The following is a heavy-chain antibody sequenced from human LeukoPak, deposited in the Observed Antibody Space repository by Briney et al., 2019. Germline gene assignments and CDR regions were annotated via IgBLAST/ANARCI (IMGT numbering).Heavy chain of an antibody. Sequence: ASVTVSCKASGYTFTSYGISWVRQAPGQGLEWMGWISAYNGNTNYAQKLQGRVTMTTDTSTSTAYMELRSLRSDDTAVYYCARDRRGYYYGSGSNYYYYGMDVWGQGTTVTVSS. CDR2: ISAYNGNT. CDR1: GYTFTSYG. D-gene: IGHD3-10*01. J-gene: IGHJ6*02. V-gene: IGHV1-18*01. CDR3: ARDRRGYYYGSGSNYYYYGMDV.